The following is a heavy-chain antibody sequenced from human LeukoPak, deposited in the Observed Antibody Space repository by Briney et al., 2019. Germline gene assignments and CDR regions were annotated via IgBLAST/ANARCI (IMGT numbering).Heavy chain of an antibody. CDR1: GNTFTGYY. V-gene: IGHV1-2*02. Sequence: ASVKVSCKASGNTFTGYYLHWVRQAPGQGLEWMGWSNPTSGTTNYAQRFQGRVTMTRDTSISTAYMELSGLRSDDTAVYYCARAEGYCSGGSCYGFDFWGQGTLVTVSS. CDR3: ARAEGYCSGGSCYGFDF. D-gene: IGHD2-15*01. CDR2: SNPTSGTT. J-gene: IGHJ4*02.